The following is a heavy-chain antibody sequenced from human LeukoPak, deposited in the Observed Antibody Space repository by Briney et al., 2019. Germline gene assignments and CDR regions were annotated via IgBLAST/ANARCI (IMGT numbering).Heavy chain of an antibody. CDR1: GFTFSSYW. D-gene: IGHD3-10*02. CDR2: IKQDGSEK. J-gene: IGHJ6*04. CDR3: AELGITMIGGV. V-gene: IGHV3-7*01. Sequence: GGSLRLSCAASGFTFSSYWMSWVRQAPGKGLEWVANIKQDGSEKYYVDSVKGRFTISRDNAKNSLYLQMNSLRTEDTAVYYCAELGITMIGGVWGKGTTVTISS.